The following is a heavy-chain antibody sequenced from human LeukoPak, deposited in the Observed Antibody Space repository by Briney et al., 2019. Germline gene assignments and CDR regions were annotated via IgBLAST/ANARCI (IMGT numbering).Heavy chain of an antibody. V-gene: IGHV3-53*01. D-gene: IGHD1-26*01. J-gene: IGHJ4*02. CDR1: GFTFGDYA. CDR2: IYSGGST. Sequence: GGSLRLSCTASGFTFGDYAMSWVRQAPGKGLEWVSVIYSGGSTYYADSVKGRFTISRDNSKNTLYLQMNSLRAEDTAVYYCARETGYSGSYYFDYWGQGTLVTVSS. CDR3: ARETGYSGSYYFDY.